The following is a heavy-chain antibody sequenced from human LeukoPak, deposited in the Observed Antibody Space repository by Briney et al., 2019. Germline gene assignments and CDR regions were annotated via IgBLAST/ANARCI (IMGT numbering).Heavy chain of an antibody. CDR2: IYYSGST. CDR1: GGSISRYY. CDR3: ARVRSYDFWSGYYRPGYYYYGMDV. Sequence: SETLSLTCTVSGGSISRYYWSWIRQPPGKGLEWIGYIYYSGSTNYNPSLKSRVTISVDTSKNQFSLKLSSVTAADTAVYYCARVRSYDFWSGYYRPGYYYYGMDVWGQGTTVTVSS. J-gene: IGHJ6*02. V-gene: IGHV4-59*01. D-gene: IGHD3-3*01.